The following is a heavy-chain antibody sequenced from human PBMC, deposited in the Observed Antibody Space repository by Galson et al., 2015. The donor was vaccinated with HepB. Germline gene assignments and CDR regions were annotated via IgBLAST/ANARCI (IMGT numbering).Heavy chain of an antibody. D-gene: IGHD6-19*01. CDR3: ARVYSSGWYGWWFDP. CDR2: INPNSGGT. Sequence: SVKVSCKASGYTFTGYYMHWVRQAPGQGLEWMGWINPNSGGTNYAQKFQGRVTMTRDTSISTAYMELSRLRSDDTAVYYCARVYSSGWYGWWFDPWGQGTLVTVSS. J-gene: IGHJ5*02. CDR1: GYTFTGYY. V-gene: IGHV1-2*02.